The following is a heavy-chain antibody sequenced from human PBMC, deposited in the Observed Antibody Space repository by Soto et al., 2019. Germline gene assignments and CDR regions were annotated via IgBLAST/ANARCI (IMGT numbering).Heavy chain of an antibody. CDR1: GFTFSSYG. V-gene: IGHV3-33*01. J-gene: IGHJ6*02. D-gene: IGHD3-10*01. Sequence: GGSLRLSCAASGFTFSSYGMHWVRQAPGKGLEWVAVIWYDGSNKYYADSVKGRFTISRDNSKNTLYLQMNSLRAEDTAVYYCARAAYGSGSYLQYYYYGMDVWGQGTTVTVSS. CDR3: ARAAYGSGSYLQYYYYGMDV. CDR2: IWYDGSNK.